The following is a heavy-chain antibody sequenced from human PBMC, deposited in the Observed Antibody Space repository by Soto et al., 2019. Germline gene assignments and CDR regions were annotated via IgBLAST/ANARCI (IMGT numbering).Heavy chain of an antibody. CDR2: IYHSGST. J-gene: IGHJ2*01. Sequence: SETLSLTCAVSGGSISSSNWWSWVRQPPGKGLEWIGEIYHSGSTNYTPSLKTRGTLSIDKAKDPFFLTLSSVTTAVTSAYSSARSGRITMVRGGIIREYNWEFDLWGRGSPGTVAA. CDR3: ARSGRITMVRGGIIREYNWEFDL. V-gene: IGHV4-4*02. CDR1: GGSISSSNW. D-gene: IGHD3-10*01.